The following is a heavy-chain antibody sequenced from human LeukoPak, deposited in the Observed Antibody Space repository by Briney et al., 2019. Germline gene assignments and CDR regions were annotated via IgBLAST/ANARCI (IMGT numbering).Heavy chain of an antibody. CDR2: INHSGST. J-gene: IGHJ4*02. CDR1: GGSFSGYY. CDR3: ARGYYYGSGSPPYFDY. D-gene: IGHD3-10*01. Sequence: PSETLSLTCAVYGGSFSGYYWSWIRQPPGKGLEWIGEINHSGSTNYNPSLKSRVTISVDTSKNQFSLKLSSVTAADTAVYYCARGYYYGSGSPPYFDYWGQGTLVTVSS. V-gene: IGHV4-34*01.